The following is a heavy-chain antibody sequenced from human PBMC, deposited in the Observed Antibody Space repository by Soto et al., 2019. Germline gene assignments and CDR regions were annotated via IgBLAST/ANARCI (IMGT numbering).Heavy chain of an antibody. CDR2: ISGSGGTT. CDR1: GFTFSSYA. J-gene: IGHJ5*02. V-gene: IGHV3-23*01. D-gene: IGHD2-15*01. CDR3: ARDGGGTCYIGCWFDP. Sequence: PGGSLRLSCAASGFTFSSYALTWVRQAPGMGLEWVSSISGSGGTTYYADSVKGRFTISRDDSKNTLYLQMSSLSAEDTAIYYCARDGGGTCYIGCWFDPWAREPWSPSP.